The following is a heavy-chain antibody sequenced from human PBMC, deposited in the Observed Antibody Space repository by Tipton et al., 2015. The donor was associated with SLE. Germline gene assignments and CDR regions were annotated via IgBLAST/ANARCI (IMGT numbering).Heavy chain of an antibody. CDR2: INHSGST. CDR1: GGSISSSSYY. D-gene: IGHD3-3*01. Sequence: TLSLTCTVSGGSISSSSYYWSWIRQPPGKGLEWIGEINHSGSTNYNPSLKSRVTISVDTSKNQFSLKLSSVTAADTAVYYCARESILMEGWFDPWGQGTLVTVSS. J-gene: IGHJ5*02. V-gene: IGHV4-39*07. CDR3: ARESILMEGWFDP.